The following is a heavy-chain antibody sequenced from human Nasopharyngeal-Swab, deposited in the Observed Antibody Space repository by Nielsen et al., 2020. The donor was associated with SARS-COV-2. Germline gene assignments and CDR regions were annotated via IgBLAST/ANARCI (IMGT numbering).Heavy chain of an antibody. Sequence: ETLSLTCTVSGGSISSYYWSWVRQAPGKGLEWVSVIYSGGSTYYADSVKGRFTISRDNSKNTLYLQMNSLRAEDTAVYYCARGRGNSLLWGQGTLVTVSS. CDR2: IYSGGST. V-gene: IGHV3-53*01. D-gene: IGHD4-23*01. CDR1: GGSISSYY. CDR3: ARGRGNSLL. J-gene: IGHJ4*02.